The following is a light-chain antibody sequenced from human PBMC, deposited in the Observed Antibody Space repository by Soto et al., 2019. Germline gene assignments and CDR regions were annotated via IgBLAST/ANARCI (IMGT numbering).Light chain of an antibody. CDR2: GVS. CDR1: QSVRSSY. CDR3: QQYHSPWT. J-gene: IGKJ1*01. Sequence: EIVLTQSPGTLSLSLGERATLSCRASQSVRSSYLAWLQQKPGQAPSLLIYGVSSRAAGIPDRFSGSGSGTDFTLTISRLEAEDFAVYYCQQYHSPWTFGQGNKVEI. V-gene: IGKV3-20*01.